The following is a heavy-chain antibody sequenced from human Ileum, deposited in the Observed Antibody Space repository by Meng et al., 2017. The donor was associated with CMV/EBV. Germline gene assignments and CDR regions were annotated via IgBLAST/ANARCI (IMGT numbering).Heavy chain of an antibody. CDR2: ISSSGSI. V-gene: IGHV4-4*07. J-gene: IGHJ4*02. CDR3: ARAEADTGNFEY. D-gene: IGHD6-19*01. CDR1: DGSISYYY. Sequence: GSGPGLGKPSETLSLTCTVTDGSISYYYWSWIRQSADKGLEWIGRISSSGSINYNPSLESRLTLSVDTSKKQLSLKLSSVTAADTAVYYCARAEADTGNFEYWGQGTLVTVSS.